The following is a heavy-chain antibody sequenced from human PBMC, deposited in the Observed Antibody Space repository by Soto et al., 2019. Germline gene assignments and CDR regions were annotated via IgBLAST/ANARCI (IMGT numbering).Heavy chain of an antibody. V-gene: IGHV3-23*01. D-gene: IGHD6-19*01. CDR1: GFTFSSYA. J-gene: IGHJ4*02. CDR3: AKTPWGYSSGWPLDY. CDR2: ISGSGGST. Sequence: GGSLRLSCAASGFTFSSYAMSWVRQAPGKGLEWVSAISGSGGSTYYADSVKGRFTISRDNSKNTLYLQMNSLRAEDTAVYYCAKTPWGYSSGWPLDYWGQGTLVTVSS.